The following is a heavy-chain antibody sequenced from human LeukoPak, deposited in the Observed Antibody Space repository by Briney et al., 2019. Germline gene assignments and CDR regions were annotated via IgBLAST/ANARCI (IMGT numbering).Heavy chain of an antibody. V-gene: IGHV1-8*03. J-gene: IGHJ3*02. CDR1: GYTFTSYD. Sequence: GASVKVSCKASGYTFTSYDINWVRQATGQGLEWMGWMNPNSGNTGYAQKFQGRVTITADESTSTAYMELSSLRSEDTAVYYCARAHDFWSGHFDAFDIWGQGTMVTVSS. D-gene: IGHD3-3*01. CDR3: ARAHDFWSGHFDAFDI. CDR2: MNPNSGNT.